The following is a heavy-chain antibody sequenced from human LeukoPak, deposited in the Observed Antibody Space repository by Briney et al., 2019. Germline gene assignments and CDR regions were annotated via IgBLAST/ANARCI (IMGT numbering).Heavy chain of an antibody. CDR1: GFTFSNAW. Sequence: GGSLRLSCAASGFTFSNAWMSWVRQAPGKGLEWVGRIKSKTDGGTTDYAAPVKGRFTISRDDSKNTLYLQMNSLKTEDTAVYYCTTDLGVVVTAIQNRAVSAFDIWGQGTMVTVSS. CDR2: IKSKTDGGTT. V-gene: IGHV3-15*01. D-gene: IGHD2-21*02. J-gene: IGHJ3*02. CDR3: TTDLGVVVTAIQNRAVSAFDI.